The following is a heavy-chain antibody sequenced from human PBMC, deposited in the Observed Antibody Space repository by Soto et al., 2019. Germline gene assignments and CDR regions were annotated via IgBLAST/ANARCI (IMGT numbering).Heavy chain of an antibody. V-gene: IGHV3-9*01. CDR1: GFTYEDFA. Sequence: EVQLVESGGGLVEPGKSLRLSCVVSGFTYEDFAMHWVRQAPGKGLEWVSGISWNSASTGYADSVTGQFTISRDNAKNSLYLQMRNLTGDDTYMYYCVKDVRRYTNGLDVWGPGTSVTVSS. CDR3: VKDVRRYTNGLDV. CDR2: ISWNSAST. J-gene: IGHJ6*02. D-gene: IGHD5-18*01.